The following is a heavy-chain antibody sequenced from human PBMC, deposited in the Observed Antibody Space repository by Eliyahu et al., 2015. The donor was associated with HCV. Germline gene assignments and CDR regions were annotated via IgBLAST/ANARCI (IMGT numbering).Heavy chain of an antibody. J-gene: IGHJ4*02. D-gene: IGHD6-19*01. CDR3: ARQVFNWYSSSEYYFDY. V-gene: IGHV4-39*01. Sequence: QLQLQESGPGLVKPSETLSLTCTVSGGSISSSSYYWGWIRQPPGKGLEWIGSIYYSGSTYYNPSLKSRVTISVDTSKNQFSLKLSSVTAADTAVYYCARQVFNWYSSSEYYFDYWGQGTLVTVSS. CDR2: IYYSGST. CDR1: GGSISSSSYY.